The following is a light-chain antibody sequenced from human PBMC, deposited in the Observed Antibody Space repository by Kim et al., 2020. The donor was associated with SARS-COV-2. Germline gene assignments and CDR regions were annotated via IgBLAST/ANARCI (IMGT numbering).Light chain of an antibody. Sequence: EIVLTQSPATLSLSPGERATLSCRASQSVDSFLAWYQQKPGQAPRLLIYDASNRATGIPARFSGSGSGTEFTLTISSLQPEDFAVYFCQQRRIWLSFGGGTKVDIK. CDR2: DAS. V-gene: IGKV3-11*01. J-gene: IGKJ4*01. CDR1: QSVDSF. CDR3: QQRRIWLS.